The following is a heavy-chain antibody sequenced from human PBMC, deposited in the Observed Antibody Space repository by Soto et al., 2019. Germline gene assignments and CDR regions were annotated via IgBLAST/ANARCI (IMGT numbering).Heavy chain of an antibody. V-gene: IGHV4-61*01. CDR2: IYYSGST. D-gene: IGHD2-8*01. CDR3: ARNQPRGVGRQGNYFDY. CDR1: GGSVSSGSYY. Sequence: QVQLQESGPGLVKPSETLSLTCTVSGGSVSSGSYYWSWIRQPPGKGLEWIGYIYYSGSTNYNPSLNSRVTISVDTSKTQFSLKLSSVTAADTAVYYCARNQPRGVGRQGNYFDYWGQGTLVTVSS. J-gene: IGHJ4*02.